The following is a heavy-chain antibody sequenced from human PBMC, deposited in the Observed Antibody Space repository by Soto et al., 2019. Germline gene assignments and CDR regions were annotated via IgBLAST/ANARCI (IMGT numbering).Heavy chain of an antibody. V-gene: IGHV4-31*03. Sequence: QLQLQESGPGLVKPSQTLSLACTVSGGSFSSGGYYWSWIRQLPGKGLEWIGYIYYSGSTYYHPSLKSRFTISLDTSKNHFSLKLSSVTAADTAVYYFARATSFSGHPCYLGQGTLVTVSS. D-gene: IGHD2-8*02. CDR2: IYYSGST. CDR3: ARATSFSGHPCY. J-gene: IGHJ4*01. CDR1: GGSFSSGGYY.